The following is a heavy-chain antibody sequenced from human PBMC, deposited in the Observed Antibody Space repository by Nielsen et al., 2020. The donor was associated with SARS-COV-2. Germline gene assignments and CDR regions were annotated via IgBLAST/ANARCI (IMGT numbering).Heavy chain of an antibody. CDR2: IYPGDSDT. CDR1: GYRFTTSW. V-gene: IGHV5-51*01. J-gene: IGHJ4*02. CDR3: ARHASGYSSAFDY. Sequence: GESLKISCKGSGYRFTTSWIGWVRQMPGKGLEWMGIIYPGDSDTRYSPSSQGQVTISADKSITTAYLQWSSLKASDTAMYYCARHASGYSSAFDYWGQGTLVTVSS. D-gene: IGHD5-18*01.